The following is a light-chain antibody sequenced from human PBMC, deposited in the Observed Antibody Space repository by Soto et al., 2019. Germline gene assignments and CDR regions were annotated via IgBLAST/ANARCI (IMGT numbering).Light chain of an antibody. J-gene: IGKJ1*01. CDR2: DAS. V-gene: IGKV1-5*01. Sequence: DIQMTQSPSTLSASVGDTVTITCRASQSISGWLAWYQQRPGKAPKLLIYDASSLESGVPSRFSGSGSGTEFTLTISCLQPDDFATYYCQQYNSYSPTFGQGTKVDIK. CDR1: QSISGW. CDR3: QQYNSYSPT.